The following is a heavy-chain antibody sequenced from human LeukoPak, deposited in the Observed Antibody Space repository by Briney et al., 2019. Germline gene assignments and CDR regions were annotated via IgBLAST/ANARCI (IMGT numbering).Heavy chain of an antibody. D-gene: IGHD2-15*01. CDR3: ARDCGGGSCYGPYDAFDI. Sequence: PGGSLRLSCAASGFTFSSYEMNWVRQAPGKGLEWVSYINGSGSTIYYADSVKGRFTISRDNAKNSLYLQMNSLRAEDTAVYYCARDCGGGSCYGPYDAFDIWGQGTMVTVSS. CDR2: INGSGSTI. CDR1: GFTFSSYE. V-gene: IGHV3-48*03. J-gene: IGHJ3*02.